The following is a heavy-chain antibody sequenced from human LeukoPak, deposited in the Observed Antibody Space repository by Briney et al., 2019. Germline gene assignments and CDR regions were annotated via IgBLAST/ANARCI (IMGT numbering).Heavy chain of an antibody. D-gene: IGHD7-27*01. CDR3: ARDLSSTSNWELDY. CDR1: GYTFTGYF. Sequence: ASVKVSCKASGYTFTGYFMHWVRQAPGQGLEWMGRINPNSGDTNYAQNFQGRVTMTRDTSISTAYMELSRLRSDDTAVYYCARDLSSTSNWELDYWGQGTLVTVSS. V-gene: IGHV1-2*06. CDR2: INPNSGDT. J-gene: IGHJ4*02.